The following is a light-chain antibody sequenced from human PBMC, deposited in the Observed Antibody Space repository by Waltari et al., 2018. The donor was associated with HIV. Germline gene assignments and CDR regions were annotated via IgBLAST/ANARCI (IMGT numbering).Light chain of an antibody. J-gene: IGLJ2*01. CDR2: KDT. CDR1: ALTKRY. Sequence: DLTQPPSVSVPPGQTATITCPAAALTKRYGSLYQKKSGQAPVLVINKDTERLSGIPERCSGSSSGTSLTLTINEVRAEDEAEYYCQSSDSSGVDFVVFGGGTKLTV. V-gene: IGLV3-25*03. CDR3: QSSDSSGVDFVV.